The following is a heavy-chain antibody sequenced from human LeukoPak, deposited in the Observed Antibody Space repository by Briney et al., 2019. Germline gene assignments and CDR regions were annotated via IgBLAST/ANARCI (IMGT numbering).Heavy chain of an antibody. J-gene: IGHJ4*02. D-gene: IGHD3/OR15-3a*01. V-gene: IGHV4-34*01. CDR3: ATTSGHDFGVRQSDY. CDR2: VNHSGSA. Sequence: PSETLSLTCAVYGGSFSHYYWIWLRQPPGKGLEWIGEVNHSGSAHYNLSLKSRVTMSLDTSKNQFSLRLNSVTAADTAVYYCATTSGHDFGVRQSDYWGQGTLVTVSS. CDR1: GGSFSHYY.